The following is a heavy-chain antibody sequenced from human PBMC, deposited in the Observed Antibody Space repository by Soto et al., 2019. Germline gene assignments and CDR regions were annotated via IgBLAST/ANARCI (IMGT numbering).Heavy chain of an antibody. CDR1: GFTFSSYA. V-gene: IGHV3-30-3*01. CDR3: AREAVLRGGWFDP. Sequence: QVQLVESGGGVVQPGRSLRLSCAASGFTFSSYAMHWVRQAPGKGLEWVAVISYDGSNKNYADSVKGRFTISRDNSKNTLYLQMNSLRAEDTAVYYCAREAVLRGGWFDPWGQGTLVTVSS. D-gene: IGHD3-16*01. CDR2: ISYDGSNK. J-gene: IGHJ5*02.